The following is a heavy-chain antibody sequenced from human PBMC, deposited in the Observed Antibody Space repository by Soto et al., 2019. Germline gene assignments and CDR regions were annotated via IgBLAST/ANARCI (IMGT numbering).Heavy chain of an antibody. Sequence: ASVKVSCKASGYTFTDYFIHWVRQAPGQGFEWMGWINPNSRSTNYAQKFQGRVTMTRDTSNNTAYMELRGLRSDDTAVYYCARVTLKAGNWFDPWGQGTLVTVSS. CDR2: INPNSRST. V-gene: IGHV1-2*02. J-gene: IGHJ5*02. CDR1: GYTFTDYF. CDR3: ARVTLKAGNWFDP.